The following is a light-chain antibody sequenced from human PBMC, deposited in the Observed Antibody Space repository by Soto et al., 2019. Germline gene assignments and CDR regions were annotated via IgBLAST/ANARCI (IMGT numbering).Light chain of an antibody. CDR2: DDR. V-gene: IGLV6-57*01. CDR1: SGSIASHY. CDR3: QSYDGTNRGV. Sequence: NFMLTQPHSVSESPGKTVTISCTRSSGSIASHYVQWYQQRPGSSPTIVIYDDRQRPSGVPDRFSGSIDSSSNSASLTISGLKTEDEADYYCQSYDGTNRGVFGGGTKVTVL. J-gene: IGLJ3*02.